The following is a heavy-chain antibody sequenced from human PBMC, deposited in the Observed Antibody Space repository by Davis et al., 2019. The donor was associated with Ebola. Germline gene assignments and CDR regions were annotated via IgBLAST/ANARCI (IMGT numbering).Heavy chain of an antibody. Sequence: GESLKISCAASGFTFSSYAMHWVRQAPGKGLEWVAVISYDGSNKYYADSVKGRFTISRDNSKNTLYLQMNSLRAEDTAVYYCARDQSYLVGATIGYFDYWGQGTLVTVSS. V-gene: IGHV3-30-3*01. CDR1: GFTFSSYA. CDR2: ISYDGSNK. J-gene: IGHJ4*02. CDR3: ARDQSYLVGATIGYFDY. D-gene: IGHD1-26*01.